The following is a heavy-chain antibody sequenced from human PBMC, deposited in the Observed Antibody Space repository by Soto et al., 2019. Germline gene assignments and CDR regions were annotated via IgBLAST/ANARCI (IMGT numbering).Heavy chain of an antibody. V-gene: IGHV3-30*03. CDR3: ARDGISITIFGPQLYYYGMDV. CDR1: GFTFSNYG. CDR2: ISYDGSNK. Sequence: PGGSLILSCAASGFTFSNYGMHWVRQAPGKGLEWVAVISYDGSNKYYADSVKGRFTISRDNSKNTLYLQMNSLRAEDTAVYYCARDGISITIFGPQLYYYGMDVWGQGTTVTVSS. J-gene: IGHJ6*02. D-gene: IGHD3-3*01.